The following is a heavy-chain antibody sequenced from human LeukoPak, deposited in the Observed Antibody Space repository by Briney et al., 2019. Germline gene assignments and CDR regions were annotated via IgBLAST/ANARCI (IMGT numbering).Heavy chain of an antibody. J-gene: IGHJ4*02. D-gene: IGHD7-27*01. V-gene: IGHV3-53*01. CDR3: VRGGLGIHFDY. CDR1: GFTVSSNF. Sequence: PGGSLRLSCAVSGFTVSSNFMSWVRQAPGKGLEWVSVIYSGGSTYYADSVKGRFTISRDNSKNTLYLQMNNLRAEDTAVYYCVRGGLGIHFDYWGQGTLVTVSS. CDR2: IYSGGST.